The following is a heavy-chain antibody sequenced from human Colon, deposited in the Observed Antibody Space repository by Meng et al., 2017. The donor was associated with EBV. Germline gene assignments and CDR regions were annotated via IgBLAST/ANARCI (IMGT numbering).Heavy chain of an antibody. CDR1: GGFISSVYW. Sequence: QLQLQGSGPRLVKPSETLPLTCAVSGGFISSVYWWTWVRQSPGKGLEWIGEIYHSGSTNYNPSLKSRVTISVDKSKNQFSLKLTSVTAADTAVYYCARGGYYSFDYWGQRTLVTVSS. CDR3: ARGGYYSFDY. J-gene: IGHJ4*02. D-gene: IGHD5-18*01. CDR2: IYHSGST. V-gene: IGHV4-4*02.